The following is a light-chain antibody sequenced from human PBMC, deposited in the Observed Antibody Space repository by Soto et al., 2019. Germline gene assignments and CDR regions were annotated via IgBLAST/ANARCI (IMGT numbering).Light chain of an antibody. J-gene: IGKJ1*01. CDR2: GAS. Sequence: EIVLTQSPGTLSLSPGERATLSCRASQTVSSTYLAWYQHKPGQAPRLVVYGASSRATGIPERFSGIGSGTEFTLTISRREPEDFAVYYCQHYGSSPTWTFGQGTKVEIK. CDR3: QHYGSSPTWT. V-gene: IGKV3-20*01. CDR1: QTVSSTY.